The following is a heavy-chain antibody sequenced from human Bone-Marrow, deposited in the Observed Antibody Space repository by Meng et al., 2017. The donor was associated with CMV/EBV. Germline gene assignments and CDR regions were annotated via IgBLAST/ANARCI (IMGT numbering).Heavy chain of an antibody. CDR2: IFPDDSAI. CDR1: GYSFSNYW. J-gene: IGHJ5*02. Sequence: GGSLRLSCKASGYSFSNYWIAWVRQMPGKGLESVGIIFPDDSAITYNPSFQGRVTISSDTSTATVFLRWRSLKTSDTGVYYSSILSFARLSRLWSDPLCLLTLVTVSS. D-gene: IGHD5-12*01. V-gene: IGHV5-51*01. CDR3: SILSFARLSRLWSDP.